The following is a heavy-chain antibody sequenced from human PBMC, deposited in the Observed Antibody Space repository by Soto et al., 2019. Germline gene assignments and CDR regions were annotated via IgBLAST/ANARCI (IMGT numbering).Heavy chain of an antibody. D-gene: IGHD4-17*01. V-gene: IGHV4-39*01. CDR3: ARRATVTKNEVFDY. CDR2: IYYSGST. Sequence: SETLSLTCTVSGGSISSSSYYWGWIRQPPGKGLEWIGSIYYSGSTYYNPSLKSRVTISVDTSKNQFSLKLSSVTAADTAVYYCARRATVTKNEVFDYWGQGTLVTVSS. J-gene: IGHJ4*02. CDR1: GGSISSSSYY.